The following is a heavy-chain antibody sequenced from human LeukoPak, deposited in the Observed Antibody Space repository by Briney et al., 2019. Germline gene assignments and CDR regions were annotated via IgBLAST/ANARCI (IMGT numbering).Heavy chain of an antibody. CDR3: ARALYGENYYYYYMDV. Sequence: PSETLSLTCTVSGGSISGSYWSWIRQPPGKGLEWIGSIYHSGSTYYNPSLKSRVTISVDTSKNQFSLKLSSVTAADTAVYYCARALYGENYYYYYMDVWGKGTTVTVSS. CDR1: GGSISGSY. CDR2: IYHSGST. V-gene: IGHV4-38-2*02. D-gene: IGHD4-17*01. J-gene: IGHJ6*03.